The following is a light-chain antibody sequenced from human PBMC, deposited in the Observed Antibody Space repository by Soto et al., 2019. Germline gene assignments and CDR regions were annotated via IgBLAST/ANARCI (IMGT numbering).Light chain of an antibody. V-gene: IGLV2-14*01. Sequence: QTALTQPASVCGSPGQSISISCTGTSSDVGGYEYVSWYQQHAGKAPKLMIYDVSSRPSGVSNRFSGSKSGNTASLTISGLQAEDEADYYCLSYTSINLYVLGTGTKLTVL. CDR1: SSDVGGYEY. CDR2: DVS. J-gene: IGLJ1*01. CDR3: LSYTSINLYV.